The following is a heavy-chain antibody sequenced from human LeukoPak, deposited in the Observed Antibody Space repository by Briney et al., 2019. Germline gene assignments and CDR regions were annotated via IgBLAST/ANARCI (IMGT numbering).Heavy chain of an antibody. CDR3: AKGNINDYDFWSGYGPWDY. D-gene: IGHD3-3*01. V-gene: IGHV3-23*01. CDR1: GFTFSSYA. CDR2: ISGTGDRT. Sequence: GGSLRLSCAASGFTFSSYAMSWVRLAPGKGLEWVSGISGTGDRTYYADSVKGRFTISRDNSKNTLYLQMNSLRAEDTAVYYCAKGNINDYDFWSGYGPWDYWGQGTLVTVAS. J-gene: IGHJ4*02.